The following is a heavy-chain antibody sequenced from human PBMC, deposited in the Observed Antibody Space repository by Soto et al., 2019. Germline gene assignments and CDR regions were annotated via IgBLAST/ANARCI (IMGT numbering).Heavy chain of an antibody. J-gene: IGHJ6*02. CDR1: GYTFTGYY. D-gene: IGHD3-3*01. V-gene: IGHV1-2*04. CDR2: INPNSGGT. Sequence: QVQLVQSGAEVKKPGASVKVSCKSSGYTFTGYYMHWVRQAPGQGLEWMGWINPNSGGTNYAQKFQGWVTMTRDTSISTAYMELSRLRSDDTAVYSCARDLVPILGAVMGYYGRYVWGQGTTVTV. CDR3: ARDLVPILGAVMGYYGRYV.